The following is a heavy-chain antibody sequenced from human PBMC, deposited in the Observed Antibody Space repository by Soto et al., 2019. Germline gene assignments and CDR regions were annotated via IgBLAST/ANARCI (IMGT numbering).Heavy chain of an antibody. CDR2: IYKSTTT. CDR3: ARGRYCLTGRCFPNWFDS. CDR1: GDSISTVDYF. J-gene: IGHJ5*01. V-gene: IGHV4-30-4*01. D-gene: IGHD2-15*01. Sequence: SETLSLTCSVSGDSISTVDYFWAWIRQPPGQALEYIGYIYKSTTTYYNPSFESRVAIPLDTSKSQFSLNVTSVTAADTAVYFCARGRYCLTGRCFPNWFDSWGQGTLVTVSS.